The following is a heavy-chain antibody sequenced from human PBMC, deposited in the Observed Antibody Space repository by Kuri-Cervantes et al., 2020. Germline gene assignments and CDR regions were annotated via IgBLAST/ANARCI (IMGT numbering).Heavy chain of an antibody. CDR3: ARPERMGELAFDY. CDR2: IYYSGST. D-gene: IGHD3-16*01. V-gene: IGHV4-31*03. Sequence: LRLSCTVSGGSISSGGYYWSWIRQHPGKGLEWIGYIYYSGSTYYNPSLKSRVTISVDTSKNQFSLKLSSVTAADTAVYYCARPERMGELAFDYWGQGTLVTVSS. J-gene: IGHJ4*02. CDR1: GGSISSGGYY.